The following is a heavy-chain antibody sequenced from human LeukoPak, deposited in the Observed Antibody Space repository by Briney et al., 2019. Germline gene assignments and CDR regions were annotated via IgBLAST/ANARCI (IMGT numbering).Heavy chain of an antibody. CDR3: ARLWAADNSVFDSTSYYHYYMDV. V-gene: IGHV4-59*08. D-gene: IGHD3-22*01. CDR2: IYHSGYT. Sequence: SETLCLTCTVSGRSISVHYWTWMRLPPGEGLEWIGYIYHSGYTNNNPPLHGRVSISADTSRNQLSLRLSTVTAADTAVESCARLWAADNSVFDSTSYYHYYMDVWGKGTTVTVSS. CDR1: GRSISVHY. J-gene: IGHJ6*03.